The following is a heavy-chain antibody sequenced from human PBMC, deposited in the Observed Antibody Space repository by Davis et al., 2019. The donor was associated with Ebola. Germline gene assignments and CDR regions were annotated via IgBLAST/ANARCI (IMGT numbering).Heavy chain of an antibody. CDR1: GGSISSYY. CDR3: ARHRRDRSYYYMDV. D-gene: IGHD5-24*01. Sequence: PSETLSLTCTVSGGSISSYYWSWIRQPPGKGLEWIGYIYYSGSTNYNPSLKSRVTISVDTSKNQFSLKLSSVTAADTAVYYCARHRRDRSYYYMDVWGKGTTVTVSS. J-gene: IGHJ6*03. CDR2: IYYSGST. V-gene: IGHV4-59*08.